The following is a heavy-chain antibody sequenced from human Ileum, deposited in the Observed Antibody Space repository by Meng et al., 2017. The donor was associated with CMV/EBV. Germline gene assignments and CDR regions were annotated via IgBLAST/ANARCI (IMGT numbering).Heavy chain of an antibody. CDR3: ARTATRDDAFDI. J-gene: IGHJ3*02. CDR1: GYTFTSYY. Sequence: ASVKVSCKASGYTFTSYYMHWVRQAPGQGLEWKGIINPSGGSTSYAQKFQGRVTMTRDTSTSTVYIGLSSLRSEDTAVYYCARTATRDDAFDIWGQGTMVTVSS. V-gene: IGHV1-46*01. D-gene: IGHD1-26*01. CDR2: INPSGGST.